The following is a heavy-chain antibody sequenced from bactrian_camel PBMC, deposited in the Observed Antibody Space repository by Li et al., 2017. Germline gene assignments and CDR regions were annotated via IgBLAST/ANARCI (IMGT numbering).Heavy chain of an antibody. CDR1: GFTLSSYW. V-gene: IGHV3S6*01. CDR2: SPGSST. J-gene: IGHJ4*01. Sequence: HVQLVESGGGLVQPGGSLRLSCTGPGFTLSSYWMYWVRQAPGKGLEWVSSSPGSSTYYADSVKGRFTISVDNAKNTVYLQMNSLKPEDTAVYYCVTPSVMGWSAYRGGGTQVTVS. D-gene: IGHD5*01.